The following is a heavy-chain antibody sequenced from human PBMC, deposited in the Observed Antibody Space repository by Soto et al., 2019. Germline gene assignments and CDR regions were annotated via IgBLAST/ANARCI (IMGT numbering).Heavy chain of an antibody. CDR3: ARGLGYSSSWYEFPIDY. D-gene: IGHD6-13*01. V-gene: IGHV1-8*01. CDR1: GYTFTSYD. CDR2: MNPNSGNT. Sequence: ASVKVSCKASGYTFTSYDINWVRQATGQGLEWMGWMNPNSGNTGYAQKFQGRVTMTRNTSISTAYMELSSLRSEDTAVYYCARGLGYSSSWYEFPIDYWGQGTLVTVSS. J-gene: IGHJ4*02.